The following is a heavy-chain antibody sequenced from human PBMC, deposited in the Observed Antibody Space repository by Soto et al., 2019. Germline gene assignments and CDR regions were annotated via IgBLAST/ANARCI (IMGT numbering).Heavy chain of an antibody. CDR3: GLHSSGYLGAFDI. V-gene: IGHV4-4*02. D-gene: IGHD3-22*01. Sequence: QVQLQESGPGLVKPSGTLSLTCAVSGGSISSSNWWSWVRQPPGQGLEWIGESYHSGSTNYNPSLKSRVTISVDKSKNQFALELSSVTAGATAAYYWGLHSSGYLGAFDIWGQETKVTFSS. CDR1: GGSISSSNW. J-gene: IGHJ3*02. CDR2: SYHSGST.